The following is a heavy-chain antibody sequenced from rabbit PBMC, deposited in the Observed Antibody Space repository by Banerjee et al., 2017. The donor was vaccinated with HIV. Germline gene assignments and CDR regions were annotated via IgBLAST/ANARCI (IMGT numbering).Heavy chain of an antibody. CDR1: GFSFSNSDW. D-gene: IGHD8-1*01. J-gene: IGHJ6*01. Sequence: QEQLVESGGDLVQPEGSLTLTCTASGFSFSNSDWIYWVRQAPGKGLEWIGCINSSSRNVVYATWAKGRFTISKTSSTTVTLQMTSLTAADTATYFCARSVAGADWSYALWGPGTLVTVS. V-gene: IGHV1S45*01. CDR3: ARSVAGADWSYAL. CDR2: INSSSRNV.